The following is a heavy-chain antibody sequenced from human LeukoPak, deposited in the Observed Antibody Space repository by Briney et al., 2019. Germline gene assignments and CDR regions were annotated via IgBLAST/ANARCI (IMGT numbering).Heavy chain of an antibody. V-gene: IGHV4-34*01. CDR2: INHSGST. J-gene: IGHJ4*02. Sequence: SETLSLTCAVYGGSFSGYYWSWIRQPPGKGLEWIGEINHSGSTNYNPSLKSRVTISVDTSKNQFSLKLSSVTAADTAVYYCARDRHSSRYLLNFDYWGQGTLVTVSS. CDR3: ARDRHSSRYLLNFDY. CDR1: GGSFSGYY. D-gene: IGHD3-22*01.